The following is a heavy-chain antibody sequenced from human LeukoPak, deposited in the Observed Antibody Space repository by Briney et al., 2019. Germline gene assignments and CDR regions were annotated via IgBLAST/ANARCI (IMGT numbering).Heavy chain of an antibody. CDR2: ISSGSTYI. CDR3: ARGPISVVAALGIFDY. J-gene: IGHJ4*02. D-gene: IGHD2-15*01. CDR1: GFTVSSNY. Sequence: GGSLRLSCAASGFTVSSNYMSWVRQAPGKGLEWVSSISSGSTYIYYGDSVKGRFTISRDNAKNSLYLQMNSLRAEDTAVYYCARGPISVVAALGIFDYWGQGTLVTVSS. V-gene: IGHV3-21*01.